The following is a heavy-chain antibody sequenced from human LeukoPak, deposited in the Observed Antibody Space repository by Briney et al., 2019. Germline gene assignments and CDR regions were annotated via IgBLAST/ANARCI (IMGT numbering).Heavy chain of an antibody. V-gene: IGHV1-46*03. CDR1: GYTFTSYY. Sequence: ASVKVSCKASGYTFTSYYMHWVRQAPGQGLGWMGIINPSGGSTSYAQKFQGRVTMTRDTSTSTVYMELSSLRSEDTAVYYCARDARPLITMVRGPYDYWGQGTLVTVSS. J-gene: IGHJ4*02. D-gene: IGHD3-10*01. CDR2: INPSGGST. CDR3: ARDARPLITMVRGPYDY.